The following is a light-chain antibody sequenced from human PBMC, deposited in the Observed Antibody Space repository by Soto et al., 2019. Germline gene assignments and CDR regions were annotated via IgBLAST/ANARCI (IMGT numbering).Light chain of an antibody. CDR2: GAS. CDR1: QSVDIN. J-gene: IGKJ1*01. Sequence: EIVLTQSPATLSVSPGERVTLSCRASQSVDINLAWYQKKPGQAPRLLIYGASTRATGIPARFSGRGSGTELTLTISSLQPGDFAVYYCQQYYDWLTWTFGQGTKVDIK. CDR3: QQYYDWLTWT. V-gene: IGKV3-15*01.